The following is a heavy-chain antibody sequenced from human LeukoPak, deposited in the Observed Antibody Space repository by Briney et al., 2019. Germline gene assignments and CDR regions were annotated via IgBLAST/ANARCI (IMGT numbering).Heavy chain of an antibody. J-gene: IGHJ1*01. CDR3: AGYGDRIEYVQH. Sequence: PGGSLRLSCAASGFTFSSYGRNWVRQAPGKGLEWVSYISSSSSTIYYADSVKGRFAISRDNAKNSLYLQMNSLRDEDTAVYYWAGYGDRIEYVQHWGQGTLVTVSS. CDR2: ISSSSSTI. D-gene: IGHD2-21*02. CDR1: GFTFSSYG. V-gene: IGHV3-48*02.